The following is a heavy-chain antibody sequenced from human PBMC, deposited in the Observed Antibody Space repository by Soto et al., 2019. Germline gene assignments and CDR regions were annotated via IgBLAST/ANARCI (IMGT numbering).Heavy chain of an antibody. CDR3: ARGYGGYFDD. CDR1: GVTVNRFA. V-gene: IGHV1-69*01. J-gene: IGHJ4*02. Sequence: QVQLVQSGPEVKKPGTSVKVSCKASGVTVNRFAVTWVRQAPGQGFQWLGGITPLFETTNNAQNVQGSATITAEESTTTSYLELRGLASDDTAVYYCARGYGGYFDDWGQGTLVTVSS. CDR2: ITPLFETT. D-gene: IGHD4-17*01.